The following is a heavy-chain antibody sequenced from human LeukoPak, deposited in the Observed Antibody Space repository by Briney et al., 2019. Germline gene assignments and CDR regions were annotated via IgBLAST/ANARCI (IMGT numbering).Heavy chain of an antibody. CDR3: ARATWYYGSGSYYQFDY. Sequence: GASVKVSCKASGYTFTGYYMHWVRQAPGQGLEWMGWINPNSGGTNYAQKFQGRVTMTRDTSISTVYMELSRPRSDDTAVYYCARATWYYGSGSYYQFDYWGQGTLVTVSS. CDR1: GYTFTGYY. V-gene: IGHV1-2*02. D-gene: IGHD3-10*01. J-gene: IGHJ4*02. CDR2: INPNSGGT.